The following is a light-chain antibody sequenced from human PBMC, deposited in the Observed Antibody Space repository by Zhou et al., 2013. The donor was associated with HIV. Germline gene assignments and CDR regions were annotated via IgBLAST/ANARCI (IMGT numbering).Light chain of an antibody. CDR1: QNVGAY. J-gene: IGKJ4*01. CDR2: KAS. CDR3: QRYNSAPLT. Sequence: DIQMTQSPSSLSASIGDRVTITCRASQNVGAYLAWYQQKRGEAPKLLIYKASTLQSGVPSRFSGRGSGTDFTLTINNLQPEDAATYYCQRYNSAPLTFGGGPKWRSN. V-gene: IGKV1-5*03.